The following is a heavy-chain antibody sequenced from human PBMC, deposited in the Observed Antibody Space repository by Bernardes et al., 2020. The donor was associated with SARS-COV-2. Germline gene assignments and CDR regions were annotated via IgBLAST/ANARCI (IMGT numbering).Heavy chain of an antibody. D-gene: IGHD3-3*01. Sequence: GESLKISCKAFGYNFDNYWIVWVRHMPGKGLEWMGIIDPGDSDVRYSPSFQDQVIISVDKSINTANLQWSSLKASDTAMYYCARAHYDFWSGLREDAFNIWGQGTMVTVSS. CDR3: ARAHYDFWSGLREDAFNI. V-gene: IGHV5-51*01. CDR2: IDPGDSDV. J-gene: IGHJ3*02. CDR1: GYNFDNYW.